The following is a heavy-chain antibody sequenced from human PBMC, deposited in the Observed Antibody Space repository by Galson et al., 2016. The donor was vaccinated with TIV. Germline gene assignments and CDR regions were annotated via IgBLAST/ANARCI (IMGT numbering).Heavy chain of an antibody. Sequence: SLRLSCAASGFSFSTYGMHWVRQAPGKGLEWLAAIWYDGSHTYYGDSVKGRFTISKDNAKNSLNLQMNSLRVEDTAVYYCARVKGDGEYSYGAFEFWGQGTQVTVSS. V-gene: IGHV3-33*01. J-gene: IGHJ4*02. CDR2: IWYDGSHT. D-gene: IGHD5-18*01. CDR1: GFSFSTYG. CDR3: ARVKGDGEYSYGAFEF.